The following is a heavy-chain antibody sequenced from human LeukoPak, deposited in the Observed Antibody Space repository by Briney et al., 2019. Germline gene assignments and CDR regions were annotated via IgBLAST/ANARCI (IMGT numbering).Heavy chain of an antibody. V-gene: IGHV3-23*01. CDR3: AKAVVGGTAPDY. D-gene: IGHD6-19*01. Sequence: GGSLRLSCAASGFTFNNYAMSWVRQAPGKGLEWVSVITLSGGGTYYADSVKGRFTISRDNSKSTLYLQMSSLRAEDTAVYHCAKAVVGGTAPDYWGQGTLVTVSS. CDR1: GFTFNNYA. CDR2: ITLSGGGT. J-gene: IGHJ4*02.